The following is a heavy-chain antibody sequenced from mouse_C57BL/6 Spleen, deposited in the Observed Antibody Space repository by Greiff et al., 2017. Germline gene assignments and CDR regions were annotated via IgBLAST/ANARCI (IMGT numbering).Heavy chain of an antibody. CDR2: ISGGGGNT. V-gene: IGHV5-9*01. CDR1: GFTFSSYT. Sequence: EVQGVESGGGLVKPGGSLKLSCAASGFTFSSYTMSWVRQTPEKRLEWVATISGGGGNTYYPDSVKGRFTISRDNAKNTLYLQMSSLRSEDTALYYCARHESIYYDYDWYFDVWGTGTTVTVSS. J-gene: IGHJ1*03. CDR3: ARHESIYYDYDWYFDV. D-gene: IGHD2-4*01.